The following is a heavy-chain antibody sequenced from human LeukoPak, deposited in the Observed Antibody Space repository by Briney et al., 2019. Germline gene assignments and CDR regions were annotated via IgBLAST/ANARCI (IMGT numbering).Heavy chain of an antibody. D-gene: IGHD2-2*03. CDR3: ARVGGGYCSSTSCGWFDP. V-gene: IGHV4-30-2*01. CDR1: GGSISSGGYY. Sequence: SETLFLTCTVSGGSISSGGYYWSWIRQPPGKGLEWIGYIYHSGSTYYNPSLKSRVTISVDRSKNQFSLKLSSVTAADTAVYYCARVGGGYCSSTSCGWFDPWGQGTLVTVSS. J-gene: IGHJ5*02. CDR2: IYHSGST.